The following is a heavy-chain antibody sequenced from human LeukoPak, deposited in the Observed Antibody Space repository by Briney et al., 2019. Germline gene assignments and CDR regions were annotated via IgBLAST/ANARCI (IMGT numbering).Heavy chain of an antibody. Sequence: SQTLSLTCTVSGGSISSGGYYWSWIRQPPGKGLEWIGYIYYSGSTNYNPSLKSRVTISVDTSKNQFSLKLSSVTAADTAVYYCARLDGSGSYYFDYWGQGTLVTVSS. V-gene: IGHV4-61*08. D-gene: IGHD3-10*01. CDR1: GGSISSGGYY. CDR3: ARLDGSGSYYFDY. CDR2: IYYSGST. J-gene: IGHJ4*02.